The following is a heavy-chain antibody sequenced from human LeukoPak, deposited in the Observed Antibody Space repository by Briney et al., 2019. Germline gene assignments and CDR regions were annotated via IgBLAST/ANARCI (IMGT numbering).Heavy chain of an antibody. CDR1: GGSISGYY. CDR2: IYSTAST. Sequence: PSETLSLTWAVSGGSISGYYWTWIRQPAGKGLEWIGHIYSTASTNYNPSLRSRVTMSVDTSKNQCSLQLSSVTAADTAVYYCARDYSPYGSGRFDYWGQGTLVTVSS. V-gene: IGHV4-4*07. D-gene: IGHD3-10*01. CDR3: ARDYSPYGSGRFDY. J-gene: IGHJ4*02.